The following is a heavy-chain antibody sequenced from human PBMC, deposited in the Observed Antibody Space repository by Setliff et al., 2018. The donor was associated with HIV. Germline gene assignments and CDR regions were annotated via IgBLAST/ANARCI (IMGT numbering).Heavy chain of an antibody. Sequence: LSLTCTVSGGSINSRSYSWGWIRQPPGKGLEWIGSFYYTGSTYYNPSLRSRVTISVDTSKNQFSLKLSSVSAADTAVYYCARQGNIVVVTSFDYWGQGTLVTVSS. D-gene: IGHD2-21*02. V-gene: IGHV4-39*01. J-gene: IGHJ4*02. CDR3: ARQGNIVVVTSFDY. CDR1: GGSINSRSYS. CDR2: FYYTGST.